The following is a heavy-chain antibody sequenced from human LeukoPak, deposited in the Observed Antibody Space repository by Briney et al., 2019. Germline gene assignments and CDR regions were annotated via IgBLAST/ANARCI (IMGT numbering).Heavy chain of an antibody. D-gene: IGHD6-19*01. CDR3: ASPGYSSGWYYFDY. CDR1: GFTFSSYG. Sequence: GRSLRLSCAASGFTFSSYGMHWVRQAPGKGLEWVAVISYDGSNKYYADSVKGRFTISRDNSKNTLYLQMNSLRAEDTAVYYCASPGYSSGWYYFDYWGQGTLVTVSS. J-gene: IGHJ4*02. V-gene: IGHV3-30*03. CDR2: ISYDGSNK.